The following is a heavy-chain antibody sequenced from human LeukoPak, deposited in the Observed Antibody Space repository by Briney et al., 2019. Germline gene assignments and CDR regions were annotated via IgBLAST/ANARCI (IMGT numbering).Heavy chain of an antibody. Sequence: SQTLSLTCTVSGGSISSGGYYWSWIRQHPGKGLEWIGFIYYSGSTYYNPSLKSRVTISVDTSKNQFSLKLSSVTAADTAVYYCARSFNSDYYDSSGYGRGFDYWGQGTLVTVSS. V-gene: IGHV4-31*03. CDR2: IYYSGST. J-gene: IGHJ4*02. CDR1: GGSISSGGYY. D-gene: IGHD3-22*01. CDR3: ARSFNSDYYDSSGYGRGFDY.